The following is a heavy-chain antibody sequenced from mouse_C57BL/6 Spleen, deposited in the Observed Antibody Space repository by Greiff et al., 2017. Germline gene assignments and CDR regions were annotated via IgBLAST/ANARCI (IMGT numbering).Heavy chain of an antibody. CDR2: IDPSDSYT. J-gene: IGHJ3*01. D-gene: IGHD3-2*02. Sequence: VQLQQPGAELVKPGASVKLSCKASGYTFTSYWMQWVKQRPGQGLEWIGEIDPSDSYTNYNQKFKGKATLTVDTSSSTAYMQLSSLTSEDSAVYYCARGTLDSSGYWCAYWGQGTLVTVSA. V-gene: IGHV1-50*01. CDR1: GYTFTSYW. CDR3: ARGTLDSSGYWCAY.